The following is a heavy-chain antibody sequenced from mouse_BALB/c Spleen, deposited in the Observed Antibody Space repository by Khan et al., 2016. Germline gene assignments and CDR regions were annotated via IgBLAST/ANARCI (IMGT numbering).Heavy chain of an antibody. J-gene: IGHJ2*01. Sequence: EVELVESGPDLVKPGASVKISCKASGFSFTGYYMHWVKQSHGKNLEWIGRINPNNGGTSYNQKFRGKAILTVDKSSSTAYMELRSLTSEDSAVFYCARTVQLPVCFDYWGQGTTLTVSS. CDR2: INPNNGGT. D-gene: IGHD4-1*02. V-gene: IGHV1-26*01. CDR1: GFSFTGYY. CDR3: ARTVQLPVCFDY.